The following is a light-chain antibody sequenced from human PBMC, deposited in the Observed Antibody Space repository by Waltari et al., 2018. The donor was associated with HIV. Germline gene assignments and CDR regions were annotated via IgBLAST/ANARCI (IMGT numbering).Light chain of an antibody. J-gene: IGLJ2*01. CDR3: ATWDTGLSAGV. Sequence: QSVLMQPPSVSAAPGSSSNIEKNFVSWYQHLPRTAPRLIIFDNNKRSSGIPERFSASKSGTSATLDITGLQTGDEADYYCATWDTGLSAGVFGGGTQVTVL. CDR2: DNN. V-gene: IGLV1-51*01. CDR1: SSNIEKNF.